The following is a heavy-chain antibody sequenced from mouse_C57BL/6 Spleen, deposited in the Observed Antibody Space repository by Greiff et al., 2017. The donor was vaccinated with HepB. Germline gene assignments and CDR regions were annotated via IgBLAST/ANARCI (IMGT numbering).Heavy chain of an antibody. Sequence: DVQLVESGPGMVKPSQSLSLTCTVTGYSITSGYDWHWIRHFPGNKLEWMGYISYSGITNYNPSLKSLIPITHDTSKNHFFLKLNSWTTEDTATYYGARGGPYYSNYASYFDYWGQGTTLTVSS. V-gene: IGHV3-1*01. CDR1: GYSITSGYD. D-gene: IGHD2-5*01. J-gene: IGHJ2*01. CDR2: ISYSGIT. CDR3: ARGGPYYSNYASYFDY.